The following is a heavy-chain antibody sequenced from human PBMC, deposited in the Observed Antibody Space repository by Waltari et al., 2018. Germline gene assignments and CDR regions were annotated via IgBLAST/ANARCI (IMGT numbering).Heavy chain of an antibody. J-gene: IGHJ3*02. Sequence: QVQLQESGPGLVKPSETLSLTCTVSGGSISSYYWSWLRHPAGKGLEWIGRIYTSGSTNYNPSLKSRVTISVDKSKNQFSLKLSSVTAADTAVYYCARGFYSSSWYDAFDIWGQGTMVTVSS. CDR3: ARGFYSSSWYDAFDI. V-gene: IGHV4-4*07. CDR1: GGSISSYY. D-gene: IGHD6-13*01. CDR2: IYTSGST.